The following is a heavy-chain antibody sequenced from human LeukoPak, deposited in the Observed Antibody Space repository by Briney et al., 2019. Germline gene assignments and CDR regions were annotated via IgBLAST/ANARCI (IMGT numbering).Heavy chain of an antibody. D-gene: IGHD6-19*01. CDR3: ARRLRGISGWSFDL. CDR1: GGSISSSSYY. Sequence: PSETLSLTCTVSGGSISSSSYYWGWIRQPPGNGLGWIGSIYYSGSTYYNPSLKSRVTISVATSKSHFSLKLSSVTAADTAVYDCARRLRGISGWSFDLWGQGTMVTVSS. CDR2: IYYSGST. V-gene: IGHV4-39*02. J-gene: IGHJ3*01.